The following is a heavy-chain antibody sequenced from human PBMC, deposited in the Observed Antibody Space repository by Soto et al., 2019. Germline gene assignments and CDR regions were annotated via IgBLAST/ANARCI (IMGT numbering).Heavy chain of an antibody. V-gene: IGHV3-15*07. J-gene: IGHJ6*02. D-gene: IGHD3-3*01. CDR2: IKSKTDGGTT. CDR1: GFTFSNAW. Sequence: GGSLRLSCAASGFTFSNAWMNWVRQAPGKGLEWVGRIKSKTDGGTTDYAAPVKGRFTISRDDSKNTLYLQMNSLKTEDTAVYYCTTLRTYYDFWSGFDARRNYYYYGMDVWGQGTTVTVSS. CDR3: TTLRTYYDFWSGFDARRNYYYYGMDV.